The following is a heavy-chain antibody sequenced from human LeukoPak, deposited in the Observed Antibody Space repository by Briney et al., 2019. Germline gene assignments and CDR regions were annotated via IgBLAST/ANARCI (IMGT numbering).Heavy chain of an antibody. CDR2: ISSSGSTI. Sequence: PGGSLRLSCAASGFTFSDYYMSWIRQAPGKGLEWVSYISSSGSTIYYADSVKGRFTISRDNAKNSLYLQMNSLRAEDTAVYYCARVHSGSSWYEDWFDPWGQGTLVTVSS. D-gene: IGHD6-13*01. J-gene: IGHJ5*02. CDR3: ARVHSGSSWYEDWFDP. V-gene: IGHV3-11*04. CDR1: GFTFSDYY.